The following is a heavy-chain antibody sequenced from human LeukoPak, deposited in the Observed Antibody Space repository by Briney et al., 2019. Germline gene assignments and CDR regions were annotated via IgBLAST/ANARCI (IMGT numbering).Heavy chain of an antibody. Sequence: GGSLRLSCAASGFTFSSYSMNWVRQAPGKGLEWVANINLDGSERFYVDFVKGRFTISRDNADNSMYLQMNSLRAEDTAVYYCGRVIAGAIDYWGQGTLVTVSS. CDR3: GRVIAGAIDY. V-gene: IGHV3-7*01. J-gene: IGHJ4*02. CDR2: INLDGSER. CDR1: GFTFSSYS. D-gene: IGHD6-13*01.